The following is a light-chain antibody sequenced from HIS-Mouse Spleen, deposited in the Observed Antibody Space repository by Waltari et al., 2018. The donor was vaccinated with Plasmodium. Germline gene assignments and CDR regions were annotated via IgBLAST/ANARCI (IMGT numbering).Light chain of an antibody. CDR2: LAS. CDR3: QQYYSTPWT. CDR1: QSVLYSSNNKNY. V-gene: IGKV4-1*01. J-gene: IGKJ1*01. Sequence: DIVMTQSPASLAVSLGERATINCKSSQSVLYSSNNKNYLAWYQKKPGQPPKLLIYLASTRESGVPDRFSGSGSGTDFTLTISSLQAEDVAVYYCQQYYSTPWTFGQGTKVEIK.